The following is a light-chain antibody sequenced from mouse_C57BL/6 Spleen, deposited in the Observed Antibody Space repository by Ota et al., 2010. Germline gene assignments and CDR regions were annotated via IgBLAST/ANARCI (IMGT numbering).Light chain of an antibody. CDR3: QQYNSYPLT. J-gene: IGKJ5*01. V-gene: IGKV1-117*01. CDR2: KVS. Sequence: DVLMTQVHRSLPVSLGDQASISCRSSQNIVHTNGNTYLEWYLQKPGQSPKLLIYKVSNRFSGVPDRFSGSGSGTDFILTISNVQSEDLAEYFCQQYNSYPLTFGAGTKLELK. CDR1: QNIVHTNGNTY.